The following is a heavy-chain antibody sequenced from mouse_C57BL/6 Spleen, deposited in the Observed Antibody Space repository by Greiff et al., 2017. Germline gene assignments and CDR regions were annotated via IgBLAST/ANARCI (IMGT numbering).Heavy chain of an antibody. CDR2: IYPGSGNT. J-gene: IGHJ4*01. CDR1: GYTFTDYY. V-gene: IGHV1-76*01. Sequence: QVQLQQSGAELVRPGASVKLSCKASGYTFTDYYINWVKQRPGQGLEWIARIYPGSGNTYYNEKFKGKATLTAEKSSSTAYMQLSSLTSEDSAVYVCARALYYDHYAMDYWGQGTSVTVSS. CDR3: ARALYYDHYAMDY. D-gene: IGHD2-4*01.